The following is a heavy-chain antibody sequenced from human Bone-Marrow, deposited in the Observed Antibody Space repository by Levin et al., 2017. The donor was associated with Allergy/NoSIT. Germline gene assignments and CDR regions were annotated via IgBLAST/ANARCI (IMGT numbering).Heavy chain of an antibody. V-gene: IGHV3-21*01. CDR3: ARDSRGYFDY. Sequence: GESLKISCAASGFTFSSYSMNWVRQAPGKGLEWVSSISSSSSYIYYVDSVKGRFTISRDNAKNSLYLQMNSLRAEDTAVYYCARDSRGYFDYWGQGTLVTVSS. J-gene: IGHJ4*02. CDR2: ISSSSSYI. D-gene: IGHD3-10*01. CDR1: GFTFSSYS.